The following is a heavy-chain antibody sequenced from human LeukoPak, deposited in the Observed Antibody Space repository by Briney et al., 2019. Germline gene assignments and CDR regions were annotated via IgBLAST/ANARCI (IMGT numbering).Heavy chain of an antibody. CDR3: ARGQYRSYGDYGY. V-gene: IGHV1-8*01. Sequence: GASVKVSCKASGYTFTSYDINWVRQAPGQGLEWMGWMNPNSGNTGYAQKFQGRVTMTRNTSISTAYMELSSLRSEDTAVYYCARGQYRSYGDYGYWGQGTLVTVSP. CDR1: GYTFTSYD. D-gene: IGHD4-17*01. CDR2: MNPNSGNT. J-gene: IGHJ4*02.